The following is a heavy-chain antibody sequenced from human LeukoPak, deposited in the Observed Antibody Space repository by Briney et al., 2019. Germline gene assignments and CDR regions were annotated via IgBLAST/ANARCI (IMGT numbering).Heavy chain of an antibody. CDR3: ARTSYVWFGELPIDY. D-gene: IGHD3-10*01. J-gene: IGHJ4*02. V-gene: IGHV4-34*01. Sequence: SETLSLTCAVYGGSFSGYYWSWIRQPPGKGLEWIGSIYYSGSTYYNPSLKSRVTISVDTSKNQFSLKLSSVTAADTAVYYCARTSYVWFGELPIDYWGQGTLVTVSS. CDR2: IYYSGST. CDR1: GGSFSGYY.